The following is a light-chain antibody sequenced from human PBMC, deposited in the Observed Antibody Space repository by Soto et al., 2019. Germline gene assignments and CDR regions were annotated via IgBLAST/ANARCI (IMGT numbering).Light chain of an antibody. Sequence: VMTQAPATLSVSPGERATLSCSASQTINNNVAWYQLKDGQVPRLLIYGASTRAADVPARFSGGGSGTEVTLTISSLQSDDSATYYCQQYKSYWTFGQGTKVDIK. CDR3: QQYKSYWT. V-gene: IGKV3-15*01. CDR1: QTINNN. CDR2: GAS. J-gene: IGKJ1*01.